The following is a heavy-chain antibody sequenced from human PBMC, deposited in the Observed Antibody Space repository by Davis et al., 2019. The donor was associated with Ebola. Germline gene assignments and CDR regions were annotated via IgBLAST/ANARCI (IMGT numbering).Heavy chain of an antibody. D-gene: IGHD1-26*01. J-gene: IGHJ4*02. CDR2: ISGRGGST. CDR3: AKGIEWEPRGLHY. V-gene: IGHV3-23*01. CDR1: GFTFSSYA. Sequence: PGGSLRLSCAASGFTFSSYAMTWVRQAPGKGLEWVSAISGRGGSTYYADSVKGRFTISRDNSKNTLYLQMNSLRAEDTAVYYCAKGIEWEPRGLHYWGQGTLVTVSS.